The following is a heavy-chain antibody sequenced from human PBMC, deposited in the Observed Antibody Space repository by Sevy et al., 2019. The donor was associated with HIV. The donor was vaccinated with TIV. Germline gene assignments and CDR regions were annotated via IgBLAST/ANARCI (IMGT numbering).Heavy chain of an antibody. CDR3: ATTKDYYDSSGSPFDY. CDR2: FDPEDGEI. D-gene: IGHD3-22*01. Sequence: ASVKVSGKVSGYTLSELSMHWVRQAPGKGLEWMGSFDPEDGEILYAQKLQGRITMTEDTSTDTAYMELSSLRSEDTAVYYCATTKDYYDSSGSPFDYWGQGTLVTVSS. J-gene: IGHJ4*02. V-gene: IGHV1-24*01. CDR1: GYTLSELS.